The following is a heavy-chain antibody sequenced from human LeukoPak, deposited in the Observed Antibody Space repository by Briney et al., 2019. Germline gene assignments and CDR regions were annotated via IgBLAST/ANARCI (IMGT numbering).Heavy chain of an antibody. V-gene: IGHV1-69*05. CDR2: IIPIFGTA. J-gene: IGHJ4*02. Sequence: SVKVSCKGTGGTFSTYAISWVRQAPGEGLEWVGRIIPIFGTANYAQKFQGRVTLTTDESTSTAYMELSSLRSEDTAVYYCAREVYSYGYARFDYWGQGTLVTVSS. CDR3: AREVYSYGYARFDY. CDR1: GGTFSTYA. D-gene: IGHD5-18*01.